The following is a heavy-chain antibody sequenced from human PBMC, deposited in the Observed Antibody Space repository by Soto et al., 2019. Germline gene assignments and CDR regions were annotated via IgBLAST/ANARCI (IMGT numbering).Heavy chain of an antibody. CDR2: ISDGGRT. Sequence: GGSLSLSCAASGFSVNNIYMSWVRQAPGKGLEWVSTISDGGRTYYSDSVKGRFTVSRDSSKNTLSLHMSSLRVEDTAVYYCSRDHTSGGYDFRVPGYLVTVS. CDR1: GFSVNNIY. J-gene: IGHJ4*02. D-gene: IGHD5-12*01. V-gene: IGHV3-53*01. CDR3: SRDHTSGGYDF.